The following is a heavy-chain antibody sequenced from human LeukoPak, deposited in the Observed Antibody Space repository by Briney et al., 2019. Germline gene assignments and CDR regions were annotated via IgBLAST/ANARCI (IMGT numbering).Heavy chain of an antibody. J-gene: IGHJ4*02. CDR1: GGSFSGYY. V-gene: IGHV4-34*01. D-gene: IGHD3-22*01. Sequence: PSETLSLTCAVYGGSFSGYYWSWIRQPPGKGLEWIGEINHSGSTNYNPSLKSRVTILVETSKNQFSLKLSSVTAADTAVYYCATTNDSSGYCDYWGQGTLVTVSS. CDR3: ATTNDSSGYCDY. CDR2: INHSGST.